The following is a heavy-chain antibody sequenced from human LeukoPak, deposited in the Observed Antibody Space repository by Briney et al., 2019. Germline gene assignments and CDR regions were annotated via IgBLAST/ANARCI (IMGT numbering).Heavy chain of an antibody. V-gene: IGHV3-48*01. CDR1: GFTFSSYS. CDR3: ARGRYYYDSSGFSFDY. CDR2: ISSSSSTI. J-gene: IGHJ4*02. D-gene: IGHD3-22*01. Sequence: GGSLRLSCAASGFTFSSYSMNWVRQAPGKGLEWVSYISSSSSTIYYADSVKGRFTISRDNAKNSLYLQMNSLRAEDTAVYYCARGRYYYDSSGFSFDYWGQGILVTVSS.